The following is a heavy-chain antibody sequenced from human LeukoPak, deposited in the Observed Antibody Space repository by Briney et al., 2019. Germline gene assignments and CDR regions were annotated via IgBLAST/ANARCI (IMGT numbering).Heavy chain of an antibody. CDR1: GFTFRTYW. D-gene: IGHD1-26*01. J-gene: IGHJ4*02. V-gene: IGHV3-74*01. CDR3: ASALGGQGGH. Sequence: GGSLRLSCAASGFTFRTYWMHWVRQVPGKGLVWVSHINGDGSSTNYADSVKGRFTISRDNAKNTLFLQMNSLRADDPAVYFCASALGGQGGHWGQGTLVTVSS. CDR2: INGDGSST.